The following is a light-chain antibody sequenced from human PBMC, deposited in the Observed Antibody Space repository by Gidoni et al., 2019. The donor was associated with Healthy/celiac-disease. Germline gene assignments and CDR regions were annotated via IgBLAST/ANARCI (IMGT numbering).Light chain of an antibody. CDR1: QSVSSY. Sequence: EIVFTQSPATLSLSPGERSTLSCRASQSVSSYLAWYQQKPGQAPRLLIYDASNRATGIPARLSGSGSGTDFTLTISSLEPEDFAVYYCQQRSNWPTFGGGTKVEIK. CDR2: DAS. CDR3: QQRSNWPT. V-gene: IGKV3-11*01. J-gene: IGKJ4*01.